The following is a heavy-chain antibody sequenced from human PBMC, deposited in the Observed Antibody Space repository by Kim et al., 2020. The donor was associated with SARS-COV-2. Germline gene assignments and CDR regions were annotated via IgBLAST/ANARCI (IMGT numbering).Heavy chain of an antibody. D-gene: IGHD6-13*01. Sequence: GGSLRLSCAASGFTFSSYSMNWVRQAPGKGLEWVSYISSSSSTIYYADSVKGRFTISRDNAKNSLYLQMNSLRDEDTAVYYCATIAAADNADYYYGMDVWGQGPTVTVSS. J-gene: IGHJ6*02. V-gene: IGHV3-48*02. CDR1: GFTFSSYS. CDR3: ATIAAADNADYYYGMDV. CDR2: ISSSSSTI.